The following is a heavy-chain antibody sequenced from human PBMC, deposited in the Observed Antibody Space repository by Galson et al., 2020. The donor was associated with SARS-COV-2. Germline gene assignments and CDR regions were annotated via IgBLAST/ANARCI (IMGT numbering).Heavy chain of an antibody. Sequence: GGSLRLSCAASGFTFSSYAMHWVRQAPGKGLEWVAVISYDGSNKYYADSVKGRFTISRDNSKNTLYLQMNSLRAEDTAVYYCAREKRQRADCGGDCVDYYYLWMYFWGQWSTVTVSS. CDR3: AREKRQRADCGGDCVDYYYLWMYF. CDR2: ISYDGSNK. D-gene: IGHD2-21*02. CDR1: GFTFSSYA. J-gene: IGHJ6*02. V-gene: IGHV3-30-3*01.